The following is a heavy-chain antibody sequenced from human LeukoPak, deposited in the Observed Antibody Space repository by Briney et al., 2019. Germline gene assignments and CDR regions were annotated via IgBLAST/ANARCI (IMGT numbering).Heavy chain of an antibody. Sequence: SQTLSLTCTVSGCSISSGGYYWSWIRQHPGKGLEWIGYIYYSGSTYYNPSLKSRVTISVDTSKNQFSLKLSSVTAADTAVYYCARERRGAFDIWGQGTMVTVSS. CDR2: IYYSGST. CDR3: ARERRGAFDI. D-gene: IGHD5-24*01. CDR1: GCSISSGGYY. J-gene: IGHJ3*02. V-gene: IGHV4-31*03.